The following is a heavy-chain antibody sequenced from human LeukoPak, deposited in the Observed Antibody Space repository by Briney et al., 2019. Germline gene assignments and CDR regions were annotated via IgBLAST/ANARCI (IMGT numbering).Heavy chain of an antibody. CDR2: IYYSGST. D-gene: IGHD3-22*01. J-gene: IGHJ4*02. Sequence: PSETLSLTCTVSGGSISSSSYYWGWIRQPPGKGLEWIGSIYYSGSTYYNPSLKSRVTISVDTSKNQFSLKLSSVTAADTAVYYCAFCSGYYYYFAYWGQGTLVTVSS. V-gene: IGHV4-39*01. CDR1: GGSISSSSYY. CDR3: AFCSGYYYYFAY.